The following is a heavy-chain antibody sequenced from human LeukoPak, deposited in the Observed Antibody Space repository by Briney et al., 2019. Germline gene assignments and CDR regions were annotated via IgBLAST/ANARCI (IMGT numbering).Heavy chain of an antibody. CDR2: INPNSGGT. Sequence: ASVKVSCKASGYTFTGYYMHWVRQAPGQGREWMGRINPNSGGTNYAQKFQGRVTMTRDTSISTVYMELSRLRSDDTAVYYRASDRVTTCEDWGQGTLVTVSS. CDR1: GYTFTGYY. J-gene: IGHJ4*02. V-gene: IGHV1-2*06. CDR3: ASDRVTTCED. D-gene: IGHD4-17*01.